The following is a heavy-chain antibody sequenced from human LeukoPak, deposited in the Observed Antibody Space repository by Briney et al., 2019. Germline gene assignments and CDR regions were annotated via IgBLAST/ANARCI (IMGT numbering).Heavy chain of an antibody. CDR3: ARRKAAQGYYMDV. D-gene: IGHD6-6*01. CDR2: IYYSGST. CDR1: GGSLSSYY. V-gene: IGHV4-59*08. Sequence: SETLSLTCTVSGGSLSSYYWSWIRQPPGKGLEWIGYIYYSGSTNYNPSLKSRVTISVDTSKNHFSLKLSSVTAADTAVYYCARRKAAQGYYMDVWGKGTTVTVSS. J-gene: IGHJ6*03.